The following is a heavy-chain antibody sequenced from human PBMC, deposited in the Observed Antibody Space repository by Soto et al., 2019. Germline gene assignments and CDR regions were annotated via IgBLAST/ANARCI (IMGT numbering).Heavy chain of an antibody. CDR2: ISYDGSNK. V-gene: IGHV3-30*18. Sequence: GGSLRLSCAASGFTFSSYGMHWVRQAPGKGLEWVAVISYDGSNKYYADSVKGRFTISRDNSKNTLYLQMNSLRAEDTAVYYCAKDNGDCSSNSCSHWFDPWGQGTLVTVSS. J-gene: IGHJ5*02. D-gene: IGHD2-2*01. CDR3: AKDNGDCSSNSCSHWFDP. CDR1: GFTFSSYG.